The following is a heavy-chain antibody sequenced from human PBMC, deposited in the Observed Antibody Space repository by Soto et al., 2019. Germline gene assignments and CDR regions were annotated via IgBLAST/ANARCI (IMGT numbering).Heavy chain of an antibody. CDR2: INTAGSTK. V-gene: IGHV3-48*03. CDR3: ARAECSNPNCLTAYYSYGLDD. Sequence: PXGSLILSCSAAGFTLSNFEVHWVRQAPGRGLDWISYINTAGSTKYYAESVKGRFTISRENARNSLFLQMNSLRAEDTAVYYCARAECSNPNCLTAYYSYGLDDWGQGTTVTVSS. CDR1: GFTLSNFE. D-gene: IGHD2-2*01. J-gene: IGHJ6*02.